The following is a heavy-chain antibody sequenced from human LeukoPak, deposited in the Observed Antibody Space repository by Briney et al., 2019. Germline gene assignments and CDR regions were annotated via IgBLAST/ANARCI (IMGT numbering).Heavy chain of an antibody. Sequence: GSLRLSCAASGFTFDDYAMHWVRQAPGKGLAWVSAISGSGGSTYYADSVKGRFTISRDNSKNTLYLQMNSLRAEDTAVYYCAKDNYYDSSGYYPGYFDYWGQGTLVTVSS. D-gene: IGHD3-22*01. J-gene: IGHJ4*02. CDR1: GFTFDDYA. V-gene: IGHV3-23*01. CDR2: ISGSGGST. CDR3: AKDNYYDSSGYYPGYFDY.